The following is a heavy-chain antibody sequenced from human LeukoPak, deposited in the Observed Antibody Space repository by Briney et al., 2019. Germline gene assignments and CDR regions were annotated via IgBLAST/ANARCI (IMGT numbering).Heavy chain of an antibody. CDR3: ARGKRGYSSSWYDY. J-gene: IGHJ4*02. CDR2: IYYSGNT. CDR1: GGSLSSYY. D-gene: IGHD6-13*01. V-gene: IGHV4-59*12. Sequence: SETLSLTCTVSGGSLSSYYWNWIRQPPGKGLEWIGYIYYSGNTNYNPSLKSRVTISVDTSKNQFSLKLSSVTAADTAVYYCARGKRGYSSSWYDYWGQGTLVTVSS.